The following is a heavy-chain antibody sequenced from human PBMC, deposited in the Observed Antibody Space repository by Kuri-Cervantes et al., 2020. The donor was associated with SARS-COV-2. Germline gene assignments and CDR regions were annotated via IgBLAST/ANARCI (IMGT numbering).Heavy chain of an antibody. CDR3: ATAPAYSGRALLAY. J-gene: IGHJ4*02. CDR1: GYTFTSYD. V-gene: IGHV1-8*01. D-gene: IGHD1-26*01. Sequence: ASVKVSCKASGYTFTSYDINWVRQATGQGLEWMGWMNPNSGNTGYAQKFQGRVTMTRNTSISTAHMELSSLRSEDTAVYYCATAPAYSGRALLAYWGQGTLVTVSS. CDR2: MNPNSGNT.